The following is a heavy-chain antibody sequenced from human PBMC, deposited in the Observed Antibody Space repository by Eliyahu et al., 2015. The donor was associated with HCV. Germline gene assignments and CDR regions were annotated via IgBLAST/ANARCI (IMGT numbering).Heavy chain of an antibody. Sequence: QVQLQESGPGLVKPSQTLSLTCTVSGGSISSGGYYWSWIRQHPGKGLEWIGYIYYSGSTYYNPXLKSRVTISVDTSKNQFSLKLSSVTAADTAVYYCARDRGYYDSSGYYKTDWYFDLWGRGTLVTVSS. D-gene: IGHD3-22*01. J-gene: IGHJ2*01. CDR2: IYYSGST. V-gene: IGHV4-31*03. CDR3: ARDRGYYDSSGYYKTDWYFDL. CDR1: GGSISSGGYY.